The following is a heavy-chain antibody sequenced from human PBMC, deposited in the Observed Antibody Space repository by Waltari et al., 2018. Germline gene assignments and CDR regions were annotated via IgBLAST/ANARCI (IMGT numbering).Heavy chain of an antibody. CDR3: ARDRGLYGMDV. CDR1: GFTFSSYD. Sequence: EVQLVESGGGLVQPGGSLRLSCAASGFTFSSYDMHWVRQATGKGLEWGSAIGTAGDTYYPGSVKGRFTISRENAKNSLYLQMISLRAGDTAVYYCARDRGLYGMDVWGQGTTVTVSS. J-gene: IGHJ6*02. CDR2: IGTAGDT. V-gene: IGHV3-13*01.